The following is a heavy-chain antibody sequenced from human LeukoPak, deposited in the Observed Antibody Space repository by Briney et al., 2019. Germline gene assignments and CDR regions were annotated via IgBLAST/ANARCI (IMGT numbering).Heavy chain of an antibody. CDR1: GFTFSTYA. V-gene: IGHV3-23*01. CDR3: AKDTIEYGSMHSFDP. Sequence: PGGSLRLSCAASGFTFSTYAMNWVRQAPGKGLEWVSGISGSGGSTYYADSVKGRFTISRDNSKNTLYLQMNSLRAEDTAVYYCAKDTIEYGSMHSFDPWGQGTLVTVSS. CDR2: ISGSGGST. J-gene: IGHJ5*02. D-gene: IGHD2-15*01.